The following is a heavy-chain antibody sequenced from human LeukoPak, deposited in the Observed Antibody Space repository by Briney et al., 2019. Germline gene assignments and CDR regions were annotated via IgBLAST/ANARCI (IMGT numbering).Heavy chain of an antibody. V-gene: IGHV3-9*03. D-gene: IGHD6-19*01. Sequence: GGSLRLSCAASGFTFDDYAMHWVRQAPGKGLEWVSGISWNSGSMVYADSVKGRFTISRDNAKNSLFLQMNSLRAEDMALYYCAKAAVAGTGFDPWGQGTLVTVSS. CDR3: AKAAVAGTGFDP. J-gene: IGHJ5*02. CDR2: ISWNSGSM. CDR1: GFTFDDYA.